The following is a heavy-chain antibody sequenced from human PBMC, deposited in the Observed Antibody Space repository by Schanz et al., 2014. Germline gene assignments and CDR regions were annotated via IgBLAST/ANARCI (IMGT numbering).Heavy chain of an antibody. CDR3: AKYGTGKGVSFEY. J-gene: IGHJ4*02. CDR1: GFTFSDSW. CDR2: IKLDGSEK. Sequence: EVQLVESGGGLVQPGGSLRLSCAASGFTFSDSWMHWVRQAPGEGLVWVANIKLDGSEKYYVDSVKGRFTISRDNAKNSLYLQMNSLTAEDTAVYYCAKYGTGKGVSFEYWGQGTLVTVSS. D-gene: IGHD1-26*01. V-gene: IGHV3-7*01.